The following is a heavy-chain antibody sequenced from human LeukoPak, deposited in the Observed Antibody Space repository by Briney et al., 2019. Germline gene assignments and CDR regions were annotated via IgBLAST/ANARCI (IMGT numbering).Heavy chain of an antibody. V-gene: IGHV3-74*01. CDR1: GFTFSSYW. J-gene: IGHJ3*02. CDR2: INSDGSST. CDR3: ARVGGSNAFDI. D-gene: IGHD1-26*01. Sequence: GSLRLSGAASGFTFSSYWVHWVRQAPGKGLVWVSPINSDGSSTSYADSVKGRFTISRDNAKNTLSLQMNSLRAEDTAVYYCARVGGSNAFDIWGQGTMVIVSS.